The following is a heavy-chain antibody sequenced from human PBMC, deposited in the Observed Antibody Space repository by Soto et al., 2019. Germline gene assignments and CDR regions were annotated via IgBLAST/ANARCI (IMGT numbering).Heavy chain of an antibody. J-gene: IGHJ3*02. CDR2: ISSSSSTI. V-gene: IGHV3-48*02. CDR3: ARESSLRELPDAFDI. D-gene: IGHD1-26*01. CDR1: GFTFSSYS. Sequence: GGSLRLSCAASGFTFSSYSMNWVRQAPGKGLEWVSYISSSSSTIYYADSVKGRFTISRDNAKNSLYLQMNSLRDEDTAVYYCARESSLRELPDAFDIWGQGTMVTVSS.